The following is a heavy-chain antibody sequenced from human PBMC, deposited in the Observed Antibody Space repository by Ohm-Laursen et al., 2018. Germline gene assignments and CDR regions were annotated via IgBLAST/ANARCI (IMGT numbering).Heavy chain of an antibody. Sequence: SQTLSLTCTVSGGSISSYYWSWIRQPPGKGLEWIGYIYYSGSTNYNPSLKSRVTISVDTSKNQFSLKLSSVTAADTAVYYCARDHYDSSGYDYWGQGTLVTVSS. J-gene: IGHJ4*02. CDR2: IYYSGST. CDR1: GGSISSYY. CDR3: ARDHYDSSGYDY. V-gene: IGHV4-59*01. D-gene: IGHD3-22*01.